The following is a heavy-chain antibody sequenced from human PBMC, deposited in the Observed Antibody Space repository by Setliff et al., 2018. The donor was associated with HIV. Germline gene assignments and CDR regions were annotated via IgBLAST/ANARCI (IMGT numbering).Heavy chain of an antibody. Sequence: ASETLSLTCTVSGDTDFYWNWIRQPPGKGLEWIGYIHASGKTNYNPSLKSRVTISLDTSKMQFSLHLTSVTAADTAVYYCATLDTSGGNFLAYWGHGTLVTVSS. V-gene: IGHV4-4*09. J-gene: IGHJ4*01. CDR2: IHASGKT. D-gene: IGHD2-21*02. CDR1: GDTDFY. CDR3: ATLDTSGGNFLAY.